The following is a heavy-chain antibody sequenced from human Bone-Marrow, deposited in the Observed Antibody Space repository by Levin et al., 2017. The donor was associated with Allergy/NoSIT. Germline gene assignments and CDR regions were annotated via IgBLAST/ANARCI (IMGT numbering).Heavy chain of an antibody. V-gene: IGHV2-5*02. CDR1: GFSLTTAGVG. J-gene: IGHJ4*02. CDR3: AHRRSGFEVFDY. Sequence: SGPTLVKPKETLTLTCTFSGFSLTTAGVGVGWIRQPPGEALECLALIYWDDDTRYSSSLRPRLTITKDTSNNQVVFTMTHMDPLDTATYYCAHRRSGFEVFDYWGQGTLVTVSS. D-gene: IGHD6-19*01. CDR2: IYWDDDT.